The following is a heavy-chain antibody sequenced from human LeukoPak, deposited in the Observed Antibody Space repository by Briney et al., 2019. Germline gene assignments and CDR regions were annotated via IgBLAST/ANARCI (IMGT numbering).Heavy chain of an antibody. D-gene: IGHD3-16*01. CDR3: ARNLGPFDV. J-gene: IGHJ3*01. CDR2: IADAGT. Sequence: GGSLRLSCAASGFTFNDLAMTWVRQAPGKGLEWVSTIADAGTYYADSVKGRFITSRDNSKNMLYLQLNSLRADDTAMYYCARNLGPFDVRGHGTMVTVSS. V-gene: IGHV3-23*01. CDR1: GFTFNDLA.